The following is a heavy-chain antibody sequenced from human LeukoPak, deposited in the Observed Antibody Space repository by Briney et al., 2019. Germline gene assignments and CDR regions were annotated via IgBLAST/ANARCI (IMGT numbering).Heavy chain of an antibody. D-gene: IGHD6-13*01. Sequence: SETLSLTCAVYGGSSSGYYWSWLRQPPGKGLEWIGEINHGGSTIYNPSLKSRVTISVDTSKNQFSLRLNSVTAADTAVYYCVTDLSIAAAGGDYWGPGTLVTVSS. J-gene: IGHJ4*02. CDR3: VTDLSIAAAGGDY. CDR2: INHGGST. CDR1: GGSSSGYY. V-gene: IGHV4-34*01.